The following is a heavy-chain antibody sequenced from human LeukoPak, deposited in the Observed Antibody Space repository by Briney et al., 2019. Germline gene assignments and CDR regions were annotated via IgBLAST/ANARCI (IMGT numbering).Heavy chain of an antibody. CDR3: ACLSGGNGDY. CDR1: GFTFSSYA. J-gene: IGHJ4*02. D-gene: IGHD4-23*01. V-gene: IGHV4-34*08. Sequence: GSLRLSCAASGFTFSSYAMSWIRQPPGKGLEWIGEINHSGSTNYNPSLKSRVTISVDTSKNQFSLKLSSVTAADTAVYYCACLSGGNGDYWGQGTLVTVSS. CDR2: INHSGST.